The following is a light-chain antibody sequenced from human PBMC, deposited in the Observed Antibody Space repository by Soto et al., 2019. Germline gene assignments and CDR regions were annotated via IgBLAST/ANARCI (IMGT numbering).Light chain of an antibody. CDR1: QSVTSTY. CDR2: DAS. J-gene: IGKJ5*01. Sequence: EIVLTQSPGTLSLSPGERATLFCRASQSVTSTYLAWYQQKAGQAPRLLIYDASNRATGIPARFSGSGSGTDFTLTISRLEPEDFALYYCQQYGGSPITFGQGTRLEIK. V-gene: IGKV3-20*01. CDR3: QQYGGSPIT.